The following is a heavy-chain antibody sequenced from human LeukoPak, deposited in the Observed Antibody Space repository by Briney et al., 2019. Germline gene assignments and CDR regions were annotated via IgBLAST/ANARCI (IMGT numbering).Heavy chain of an antibody. D-gene: IGHD6-19*01. Sequence: SETLSLTCTVSGGSISSSSYYWGWIRQPPGKGLEWIGSIYYSGSTNYNPSLKSRVTISVDTSKNQFSLKLSSVTAADTAVYYCARSYPAEQWLLRFGWYFDLWGRGTLVTVSS. CDR3: ARSYPAEQWLLRFGWYFDL. CDR2: IYYSGST. J-gene: IGHJ2*01. CDR1: GGSISSSSYY. V-gene: IGHV4-39*07.